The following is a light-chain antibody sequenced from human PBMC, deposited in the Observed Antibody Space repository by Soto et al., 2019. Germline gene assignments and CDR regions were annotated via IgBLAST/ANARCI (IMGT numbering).Light chain of an antibody. CDR2: DAS. CDR3: QQRSNWPPAT. CDR1: QSVSSY. Sequence: EIVLTQSPATLSLCPGERATLSCRASQSVSSYLAWYQQKPGQAPRLLIYDASNRATGIPARFSGSGSGTDFTLTISSLEPEDFAVYYCQQRSNWPPATFGQGTKVDIK. J-gene: IGKJ1*01. V-gene: IGKV3-11*01.